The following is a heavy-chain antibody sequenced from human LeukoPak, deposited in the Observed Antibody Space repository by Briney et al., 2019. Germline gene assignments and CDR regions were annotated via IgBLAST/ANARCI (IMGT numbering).Heavy chain of an antibody. V-gene: IGHV3-9*01. CDR1: GFTFDDYA. CDR2: ISWNSGSI. D-gene: IGHD2-2*01. J-gene: IGHJ6*02. CDR3: AKDISPLGCCSSTSCSLYYYYGMDV. Sequence: PGRSLRLSCAASGFTFDDYAMHWVRQAPGKGLEWVSGISWNSGSIGYADSVKGRFTISRDNAKNSLYLQMNSLRAEDTALYYCAKDISPLGCCSSTSCSLYYYYGMDVWGQGTLVTVSS.